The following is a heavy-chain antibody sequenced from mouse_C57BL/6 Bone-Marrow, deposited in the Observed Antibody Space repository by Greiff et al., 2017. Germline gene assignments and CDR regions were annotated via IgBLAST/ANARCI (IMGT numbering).Heavy chain of an antibody. J-gene: IGHJ1*03. Sequence: VQLQQPGAELVKPGASVKLSCKASGYTFTSYWMHWVKQRPGRGLEWIGRIDPNSGGTKYNEKFKSKATLTVDKPSSTAYMQLSSLTSEDSAVYYCAREGITTVVGNWYFDVWGTGTTVTVSS. D-gene: IGHD1-1*01. CDR2: IDPNSGGT. CDR1: GYTFTSYW. CDR3: AREGITTVVGNWYFDV. V-gene: IGHV1-72*01.